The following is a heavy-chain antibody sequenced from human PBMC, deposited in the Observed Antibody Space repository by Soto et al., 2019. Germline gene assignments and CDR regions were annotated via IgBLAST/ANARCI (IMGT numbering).Heavy chain of an antibody. CDR3: AKRQGIGAAAKNFDF. CDR1: EFTFSNYA. CDR2: ISASGAAT. V-gene: IGHV3-23*01. J-gene: IGHJ4*02. Sequence: PGGSLRLSCTASEFTFSNYAMSWVRQAPGKGLEWVPAISASGAATYYVDSVKGRFTISRDNSKNMLYLQMNSLRAEDTAVYFCAKRQGIGAAAKNFDFWGQGARVTVSS. D-gene: IGHD6-13*01.